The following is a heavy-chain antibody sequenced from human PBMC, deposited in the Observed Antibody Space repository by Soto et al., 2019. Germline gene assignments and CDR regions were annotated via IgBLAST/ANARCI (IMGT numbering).Heavy chain of an antibody. CDR3: SMGLASAGPFDY. J-gene: IGHJ4*02. CDR1: GFTFSSSA. V-gene: IGHV3-23*01. D-gene: IGHD6-13*01. CDR2: ISGSGGTT. Sequence: EVQLLESGGGLVQPGGSLRLSCAASGFTFSSSAMSWVRQAPGKGLEWVSAISGSGGTTFYADSVTGRFTISRDNSKNQLFLQMISLRAEDTAAYYCSMGLASAGPFDYWGQGTLVTVYS.